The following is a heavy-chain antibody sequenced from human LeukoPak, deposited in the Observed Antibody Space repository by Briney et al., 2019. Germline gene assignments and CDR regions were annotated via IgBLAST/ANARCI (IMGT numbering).Heavy chain of an antibody. Sequence: GGSLRLSCAASRFTFTTSSMHWVRQAPGKGLEWVALISFDGGKTSYADSVRGRFTISRDNSKNTLYLQMDSLKTEDTGVYYCASERGATQYFDYWGQGTLVTVSS. D-gene: IGHD3-10*01. V-gene: IGHV3-30*04. CDR1: RFTFTTSS. J-gene: IGHJ4*02. CDR3: ASERGATQYFDY. CDR2: ISFDGGKT.